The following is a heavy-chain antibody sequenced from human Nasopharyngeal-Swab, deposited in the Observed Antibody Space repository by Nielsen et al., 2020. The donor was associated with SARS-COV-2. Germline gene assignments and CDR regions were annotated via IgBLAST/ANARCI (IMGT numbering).Heavy chain of an antibody. CDR3: ARAVYSYGYIWFDP. CDR1: GYTFTGYY. Sequence: ASVKVSCKASGYTFTGYYMHWVRQAPGQGLEWMGRINPNSGGTNYAQKFQGRVTMTRDTSTSTVYMELSSLRSEDTAVYYCARAVYSYGYIWFDPWGQGTLVTVSS. V-gene: IGHV1-2*06. CDR2: INPNSGGT. D-gene: IGHD5-18*01. J-gene: IGHJ5*02.